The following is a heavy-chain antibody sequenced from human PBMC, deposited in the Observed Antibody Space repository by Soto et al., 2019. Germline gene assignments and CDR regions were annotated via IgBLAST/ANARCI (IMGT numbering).Heavy chain of an antibody. D-gene: IGHD1-26*01. CDR2: ISSSGGST. Sequence: PGGSLRLSXAASGFTFSSYAMSWVRQAPGKGLEWVSAISSSGGSTYYADSVKGRFTISRDNSKNTLYLQMNSLRAEDTAVYYCAKDRGSYYPLNYYYYYGMDVWGQGTTVTVSS. V-gene: IGHV3-23*01. CDR3: AKDRGSYYPLNYYYYYGMDV. CDR1: GFTFSSYA. J-gene: IGHJ6*02.